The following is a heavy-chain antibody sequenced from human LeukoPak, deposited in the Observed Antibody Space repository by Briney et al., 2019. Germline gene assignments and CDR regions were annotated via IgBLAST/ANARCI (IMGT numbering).Heavy chain of an antibody. D-gene: IGHD2-8*01. J-gene: IGHJ5*02. CDR2: IYPSGST. V-gene: IGHV4-4*07. Sequence: PSETLSLTCTVSGGSITTDYWNWIRQPAGKGLEWVGLIYPSGSTKYNPSLKSRVTISLDKSKNQFSLKLSSVTAADTALYHCARTIHEWGWFDPWGQGTLVTVSS. CDR3: ARTIHEWGWFDP. CDR1: GGSITTDY.